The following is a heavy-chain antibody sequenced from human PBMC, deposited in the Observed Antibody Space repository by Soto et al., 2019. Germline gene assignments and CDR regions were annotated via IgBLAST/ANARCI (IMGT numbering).Heavy chain of an antibody. CDR3: ARDMPYAAGSLAGCDY. CDR2: IYHSGTT. D-gene: IGHD1-26*01. Sequence: SETLSLTCTVSGDSITGSYWSWIRHPPGKTLEWIGYIYHSGTTTYNPSLKSRVSISVDTSKNQFSLRLTSVIAADTAVYYCARDMPYAAGSLAGCDYWGQGILVTVSS. J-gene: IGHJ4*02. V-gene: IGHV4-59*01. CDR1: GDSITGSY.